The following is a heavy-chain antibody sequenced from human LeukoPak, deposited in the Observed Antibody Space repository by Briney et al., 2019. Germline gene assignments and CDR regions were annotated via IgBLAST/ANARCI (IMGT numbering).Heavy chain of an antibody. CDR3: AKLYRRVAGTVNYFDY. CDR1: GFTFSSYA. V-gene: IGHV3-23*01. J-gene: IGHJ4*02. D-gene: IGHD6-19*01. CDR2: ISGSGGST. Sequence: GGSLRLSCAASGFTFSSYAMSWVRQAPGKGLEWVSAISGSGGSTYYADSVKGRFTISRDNSKNTLYLQMNSLRAEDTAVYYCAKLYRRVAGTVNYFDYWGQGTLVTVSS.